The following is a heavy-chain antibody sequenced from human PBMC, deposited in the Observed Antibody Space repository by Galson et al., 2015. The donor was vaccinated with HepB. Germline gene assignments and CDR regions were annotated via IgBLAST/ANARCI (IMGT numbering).Heavy chain of an antibody. CDR3: ARGYSRSWYSGLGY. D-gene: IGHD6-13*01. J-gene: IGHJ4*02. CDR2: IHSDGST. Sequence: SLRLCRAAAGFIVSRKYMSWVRQDPGKGLEWVSVIHSDGSTYYADSMKGRFTLSRDNSKNTLYLQMNSLRAEDTAVYYCARGYSRSWYSGLGYWGQGTLVTVSS. V-gene: IGHV3-53*01. CDR1: GFIVSRKY.